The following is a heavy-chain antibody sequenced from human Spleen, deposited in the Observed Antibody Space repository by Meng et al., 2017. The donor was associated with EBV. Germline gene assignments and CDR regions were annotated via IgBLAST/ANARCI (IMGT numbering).Heavy chain of an antibody. J-gene: IGHJ4*02. V-gene: IGHV1-18*01. CDR3: ARGTAD. D-gene: IGHD6-13*01. Sequence: QVQLVRAGAEVRKPGASVKVSCKASGYTFTNYGVSWVRQVPGQGLEWMGYISAYNGNTDFAQSLQGRVTMTTDTSTSIAYMELRSLRSDDTAVYYCARGTADWGQGTLVTVSS. CDR1: GYTFTNYG. CDR2: ISAYNGNT.